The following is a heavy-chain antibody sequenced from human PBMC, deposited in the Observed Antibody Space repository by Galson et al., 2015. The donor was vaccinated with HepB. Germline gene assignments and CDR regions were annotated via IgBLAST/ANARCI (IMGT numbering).Heavy chain of an antibody. CDR1: GYSSSAYY. J-gene: IGHJ6*02. V-gene: IGHV1-2*02. Sequence: SVKVSCKASGYSSSAYYMHWVRQAPGQGLEWVGWINPDSGATRYSQKFQGRVTMTKDTSISTAYMEVTRLRSDDTAVYYCARPTEVAEYFFYALAGWGQGNAVTVSS. CDR3: ARPTEVAEYFFYALAG. CDR2: INPDSGAT. D-gene: IGHD2/OR15-2a*01.